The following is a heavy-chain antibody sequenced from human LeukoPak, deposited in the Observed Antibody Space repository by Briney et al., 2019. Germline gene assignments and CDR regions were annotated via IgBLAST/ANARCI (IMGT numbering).Heavy chain of an antibody. J-gene: IGHJ6*02. CDR1: GGSLSSYY. CDR2: IYYSGST. V-gene: IGHV4-59*08. Sequence: PSETLSLTCTVSGGSLSSYYWSWIRQPPGKGQEWIGYIYYSGSTNYNPSLKSRVTISVDTSKNQFSLKLSSVTAADTAVYYCARQASGSGYDWIYYYYGMDVWGQGTTVTVSS. CDR3: ARQASGSGYDWIYYYYGMDV. D-gene: IGHD5-12*01.